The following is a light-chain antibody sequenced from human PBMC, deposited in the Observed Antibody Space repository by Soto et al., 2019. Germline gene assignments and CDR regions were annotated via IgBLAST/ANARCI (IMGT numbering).Light chain of an antibody. CDR2: GAS. V-gene: IGKV3-20*01. CDR1: QTLSNSF. J-gene: IGKJ1*01. Sequence: EIGLTQSPGALSLYPGERATLSFRASQTLSNSFFAWYQEKPGQAPRLLIYGASSRATGIPDRFSGSESGTDFTLTISRLEPEDFAVYYCQHYGGLFTTFGQRGKVDIK. CDR3: QHYGGLFTT.